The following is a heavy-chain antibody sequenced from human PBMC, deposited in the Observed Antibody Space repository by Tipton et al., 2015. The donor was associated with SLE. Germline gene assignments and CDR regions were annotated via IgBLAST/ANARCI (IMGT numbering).Heavy chain of an antibody. CDR1: GGSISSSSYY. D-gene: IGHD2-21*02. V-gene: IGHV4-39*07. CDR2: IYYSGST. Sequence: TLSLTCTVSGGSISSSSYYWGWIRQPPGKGLEWIGSIYYSGSTSYNPSLKSRVTISVDTSKNQFSLKLTSVTAADTAVYYCATKANPGLPAFLTDVWGQGTTVTVSS. J-gene: IGHJ6*02. CDR3: ATKANPGLPAFLTDV.